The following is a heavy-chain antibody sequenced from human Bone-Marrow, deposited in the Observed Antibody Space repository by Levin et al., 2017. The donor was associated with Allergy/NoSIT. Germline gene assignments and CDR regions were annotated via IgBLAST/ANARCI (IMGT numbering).Heavy chain of an antibody. D-gene: IGHD2-21*02. Sequence: RSSETLSLTCAVSGGPVSGSNWWSWVRQPPGKGLEWIGEIYQSGNTNYNPSLKSRVTISVDSSKNQFSLNLTSVTAADTAVYYCATCGDDCIDVVAIWGLGTMVTVSS. J-gene: IGHJ3*02. CDR2: IYQSGNT. V-gene: IGHV4-4*02. CDR1: GGPVSGSNW. CDR3: ATCGDDCIDVVAI.